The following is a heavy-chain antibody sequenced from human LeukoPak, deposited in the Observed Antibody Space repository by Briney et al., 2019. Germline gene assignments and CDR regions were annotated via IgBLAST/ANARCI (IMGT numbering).Heavy chain of an antibody. CDR2: INHSGST. J-gene: IGHJ4*02. D-gene: IGHD5-18*01. V-gene: IGHV4-34*01. CDR1: GGSFSGYY. CDR3: ASLDTAMVNDY. Sequence: SETLSLTCAVYGGSFSGYYWSWIRQPPGKGLEWIGEINHSGSTNYNPSLKSRVTISVDTSKNQFSLKLSSVTAADTAVYYCASLDTAMVNDYWGQGTLVTVSS.